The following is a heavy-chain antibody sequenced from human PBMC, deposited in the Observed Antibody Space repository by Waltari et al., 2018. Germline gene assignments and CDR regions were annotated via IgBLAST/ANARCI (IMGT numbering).Heavy chain of an antibody. V-gene: IGHV3-23*03. CDR2: IYGVDST. CDR1: GFTFSSYG. Sequence: EVQILESGGGLVQPGESLRLSCAASGFTFSSYGMHWVRQAPGKGLEWVSFIYGVDSTLYVDSVKGRFTVSRDNSKNTVHLQMNSVRVDDTAVYYCATFSNWVHDTFDIWGQGTLVSVSS. CDR3: ATFSNWVHDTFDI. J-gene: IGHJ3*02. D-gene: IGHD3-16*01.